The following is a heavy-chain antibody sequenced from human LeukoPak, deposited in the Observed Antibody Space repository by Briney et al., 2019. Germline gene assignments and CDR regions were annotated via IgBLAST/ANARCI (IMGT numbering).Heavy chain of an antibody. D-gene: IGHD4-17*01. Sequence: GGSLRLSCAASGFTFSSYGMHWVRQAPGKGLEWVAVISYDGTNKYYADSVKGRFTISRDNSKNTPYLQMNSLRAEDTAAYYCAKDASPTVTTAYWYFDLWGRGTLVTVSS. CDR2: ISYDGTNK. CDR1: GFTFSSYG. J-gene: IGHJ2*01. CDR3: AKDASPTVTTAYWYFDL. V-gene: IGHV3-30*18.